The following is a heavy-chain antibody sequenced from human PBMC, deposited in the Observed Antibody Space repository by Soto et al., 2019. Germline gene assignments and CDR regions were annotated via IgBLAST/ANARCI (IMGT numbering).Heavy chain of an antibody. CDR3: AHRGVGNSSHN. CDR1: GFSLNTSGVG. CDR2: VYWDADK. V-gene: IGHV2-5*02. J-gene: IGHJ4*02. D-gene: IGHD4-4*01. Sequence: QITLKESGPTLVKPTQTLTLTCTFSGFSLNTSGVGVGWLRQPPGKALVWLAIVYWDADKRSSPSLRSSLTITKDTSKNQVVLTMTNLDPVDTATYYCAHRGVGNSSHNRGQGALVVVS.